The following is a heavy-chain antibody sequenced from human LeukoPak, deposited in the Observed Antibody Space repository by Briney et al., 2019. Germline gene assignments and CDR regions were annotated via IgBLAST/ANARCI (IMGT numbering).Heavy chain of an antibody. CDR3: ARDGSHSGSYYEDRFFDY. CDR2: IYYSGST. V-gene: IGHV4-30-4*01. J-gene: IGHJ4*02. CDR1: GGSISSGDYY. D-gene: IGHD1-26*01. Sequence: PSETLSLTCTVSGGSISSGDYYWSWIRQPPGKGLEWIGYIYYSGSTYYNPSLKSRVTISVDTSKNQFSLKLSSVTAADTAVYYCARDGSHSGSYYEDRFFDYWGQGTLVTVSS.